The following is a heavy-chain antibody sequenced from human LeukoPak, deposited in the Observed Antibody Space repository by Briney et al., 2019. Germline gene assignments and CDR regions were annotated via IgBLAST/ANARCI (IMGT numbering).Heavy chain of an antibody. CDR2: IYYSGST. Sequence: PSETLSLTCTVSGGSISSYYWSWIRQPPGKGLEWIGYIYYSGSTNYNPSLKSRVTISVDASKNQFSLKLSSVTAADTAVYYCARGPSNEFDYWGQGTLVTVSS. CDR1: GGSISSYY. CDR3: ARGPSNEFDY. D-gene: IGHD1-1*01. J-gene: IGHJ4*02. V-gene: IGHV4-59*01.